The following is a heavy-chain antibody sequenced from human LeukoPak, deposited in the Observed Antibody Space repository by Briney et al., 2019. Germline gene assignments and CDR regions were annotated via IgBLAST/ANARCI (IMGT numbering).Heavy chain of an antibody. D-gene: IGHD3-16*02. CDR3: ARGGVYDYVWGSYRIDY. CDR2: INPNSGGT. V-gene: IGHV1-2*06. J-gene: IGHJ4*02. Sequence: ASVKVSCKASGYTFTGYYMHWVRQAPGQGLEWMGRINPNSGGTNYAQKFQGRVTMTRDTSISTAYMELSRLRSDDTAVYYCARGGVYDYVWGSYRIDYWGQGTLVPVSS. CDR1: GYTFTGYY.